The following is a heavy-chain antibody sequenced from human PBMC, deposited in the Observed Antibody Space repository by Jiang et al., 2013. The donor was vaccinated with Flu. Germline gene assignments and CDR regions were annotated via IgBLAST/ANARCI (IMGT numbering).Heavy chain of an antibody. D-gene: IGHD4-17*01. CDR2: ISVSGGST. CDR1: GFTFSSYA. J-gene: IGHJ2*01. V-gene: IGHV3-23*01. CDR3: AKDTYGDYAWYFDL. Sequence: QLLESGGGLVQPGGSLRLSCAASGFTFSSYAMSWVRQAPGKGLEWISAISVSGGSTYYADSVKGRVTISRDNSKNTLYLQMNSLRAEDTAVYYCAKDTYGDYAWYFDLWGRGTVVTVSS.